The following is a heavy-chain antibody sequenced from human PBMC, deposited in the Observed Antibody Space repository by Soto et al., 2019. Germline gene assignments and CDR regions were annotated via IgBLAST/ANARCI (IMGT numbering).Heavy chain of an antibody. Sequence: SETLSITCTVSGGSINTYYWSWIRQPPGKGLEWIGYIYYSGSTNYNPSLKSRVTISVDTSKNQFSLRLSSVTAADTAVYYCARGGRSAWNTWLDPWGKGTLV. CDR2: IYYSGST. CDR1: GGSINTYY. CDR3: ARGGRSAWNTWLDP. V-gene: IGHV4-59*01. D-gene: IGHD1-1*01. J-gene: IGHJ5*02.